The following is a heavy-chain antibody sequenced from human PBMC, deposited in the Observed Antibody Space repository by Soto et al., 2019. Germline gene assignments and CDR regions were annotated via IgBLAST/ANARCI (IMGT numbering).Heavy chain of an antibody. J-gene: IGHJ6*02. CDR2: IHPDGSAQ. Sequence: PGGSLRLSCAASGFTFSSHWMTWVRQAPGKGLEWLANIHPDGSAQNYVDSVRGRFTISRDNSKNTLYLQMNSLRAEDTAVYYCAKDQGSSSGRDYCYYYGMDVWGQGTTVTVSS. D-gene: IGHD6-6*01. CDR1: GFTFSSHW. V-gene: IGHV3-7*01. CDR3: AKDQGSSSGRDYCYYYGMDV.